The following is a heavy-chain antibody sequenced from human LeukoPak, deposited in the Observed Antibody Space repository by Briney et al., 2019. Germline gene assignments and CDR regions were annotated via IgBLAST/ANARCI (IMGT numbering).Heavy chain of an antibody. CDR1: GSIISYY. Sequence: PSETLSLTCTVSGSIISYYWSWIRQPPGKGLEGIGYIYTSGSTNYNPSLKCRVPISVDTSKNQFSLDLSSVTAADTAAYYCARQKCTSTSCLTKNAFDIWGQGTMVTVSS. J-gene: IGHJ3*02. CDR2: IYTSGST. V-gene: IGHV4-4*08. CDR3: ARQKCTSTSCLTKNAFDI. D-gene: IGHD2-2*01.